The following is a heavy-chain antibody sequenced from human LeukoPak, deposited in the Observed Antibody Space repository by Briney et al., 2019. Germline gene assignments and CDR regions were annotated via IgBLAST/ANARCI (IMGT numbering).Heavy chain of an antibody. CDR1: GFTFSSYA. CDR2: ISGSGGST. V-gene: IGHV3-23*01. D-gene: IGHD3-10*01. J-gene: IGHJ3*02. Sequence: PGGSLRLSCAASGFTFSSYAMSWVRQAPGKGLEWVSSISGSGGSTYYADSVKGRSTISRDNSKNTLYLQMNSLRAEDTAVYYCAEVYYYGSGSYYNDAFDIWGQGTMVTVSS. CDR3: AEVYYYGSGSYYNDAFDI.